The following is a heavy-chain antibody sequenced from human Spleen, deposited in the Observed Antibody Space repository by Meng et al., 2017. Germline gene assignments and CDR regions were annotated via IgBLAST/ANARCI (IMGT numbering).Heavy chain of an antibody. CDR3: AREIAVAAHYYWYFDL. CDR2: INRSGST. V-gene: IGHV4-34*02. J-gene: IGHJ2*01. Sequence: QVQRQQWGAGLLKPSETLSLTCAVYGGSFSGYYWSWIRQPPGKGLEWIGEINRSGSTTYNPSLKSRVTISVDTSKNQFSLKLSSVTAADTAVYYCAREIAVAAHYYWYFDLWGRGTLVTVSS. D-gene: IGHD6-19*01. CDR1: GGSFSGYY.